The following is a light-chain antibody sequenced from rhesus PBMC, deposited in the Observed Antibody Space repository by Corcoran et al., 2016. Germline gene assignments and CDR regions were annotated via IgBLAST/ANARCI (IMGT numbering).Light chain of an antibody. CDR3: LQHNTYPFT. J-gene: IGKJ3*01. V-gene: IGKV1-28*03. CDR2: NAS. Sequence: DIQMTQSPSSLSASVGDTVTITCRASQDVRSYLSWFQKKPVKAPKLLIYNASSLENGVPSRFSGSGSGTDFTLTISSLQTEDFAAYYCLQHNTYPFTFGPGTTLDIK. CDR1: QDVRSY.